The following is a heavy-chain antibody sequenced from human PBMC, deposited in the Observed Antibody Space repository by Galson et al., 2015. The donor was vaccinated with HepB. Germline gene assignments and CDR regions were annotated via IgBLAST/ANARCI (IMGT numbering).Heavy chain of an antibody. V-gene: IGHV3-30*04. J-gene: IGHJ4*02. D-gene: IGHD3-10*01. CDR3: ARDRDEAFDN. CDR2: ISYDGRNK. Sequence: SLRLSCAASGFTFNTYAMHWVRQAPSKGLEWVAVISYDGRNKFYAESVRGRFTVSRDNSKNTLYLQINSLRPEDTAVYYCARDRDEAFDNWGQGTLVTVSS. CDR1: GFTFNTYA.